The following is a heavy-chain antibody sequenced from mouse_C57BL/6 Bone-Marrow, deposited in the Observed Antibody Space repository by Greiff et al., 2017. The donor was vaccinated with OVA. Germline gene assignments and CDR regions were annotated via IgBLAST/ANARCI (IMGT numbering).Heavy chain of an antibody. V-gene: IGHV5-9-1*02. CDR3: TREGSVVATNYYAMDY. Sequence: EVKLMESGEGLVKPGGSLKLSCAASGFTFSSYAMSWVRQTPEKRLEWVAYISSGGDYIYYADTVKGRFTISRDNARNTLYLQMSSLKSEDTAMYYCTREGSVVATNYYAMDYWGQGTSVTVSS. CDR2: ISSGGDYI. D-gene: IGHD1-1*01. J-gene: IGHJ4*01. CDR1: GFTFSSYA.